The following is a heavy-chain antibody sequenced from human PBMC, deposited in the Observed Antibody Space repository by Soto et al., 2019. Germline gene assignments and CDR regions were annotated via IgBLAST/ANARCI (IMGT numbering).Heavy chain of an antibody. V-gene: IGHV3-23*01. CDR3: AKDRYYDNTGQYRPHAFDI. Sequence: EVRLLESGGGLVQPGGSLRLSCAASTFTFSSYAMSWVRQAPGKGLEWLSAVSGSGGSTYYADSVKGRFTISRDNSKNTLYLQMNSLRADDTAIYYCAKDRYYDNTGQYRPHAFDIWGQGTMVTVSS. CDR2: VSGSGGST. J-gene: IGHJ3*02. CDR1: TFTFSSYA. D-gene: IGHD3-22*01.